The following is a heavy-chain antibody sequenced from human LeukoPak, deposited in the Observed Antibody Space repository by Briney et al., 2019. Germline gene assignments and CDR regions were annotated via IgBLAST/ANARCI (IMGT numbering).Heavy chain of an antibody. V-gene: IGHV4-34*01. Sequence: SSETLSLTCAVYGGSFSGYYWSWIRQPPGKGLEWIGEINHSGSTNYNPFPESRVTISVDTSKNQFSLRLSSVTAADTAVYYCARDRGALGATVPAIFAVNFFDSWGQGTLGTVSS. CDR1: GGSFSGYY. J-gene: IGHJ4*02. CDR3: ARDRGALGATVPAIFAVNFFDS. D-gene: IGHD2-2*02. CDR2: INHSGST.